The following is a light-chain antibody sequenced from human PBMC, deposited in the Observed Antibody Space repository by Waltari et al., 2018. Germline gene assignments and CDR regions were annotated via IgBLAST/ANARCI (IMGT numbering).Light chain of an antibody. CDR2: GKT. CDR1: SSNIGAGYD. J-gene: IGLJ2*01. V-gene: IGLV1-40*01. CDR3: QSYDNSPYVI. Sequence: QSVLTQPPSVSGAPGQRVTISCPGSSSNIGAGYDVHWYQQLPGPAPKLLIYGKTKRPAGLPDRFSGSKSGTSSSLAITGLQAEDEADYYCQSYDNSPYVIFGGGTKLTVL.